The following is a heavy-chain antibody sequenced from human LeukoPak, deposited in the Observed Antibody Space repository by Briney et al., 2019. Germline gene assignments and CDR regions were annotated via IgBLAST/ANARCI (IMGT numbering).Heavy chain of an antibody. CDR3: ARHLTAMGPIGAFDI. D-gene: IGHD5-18*01. CDR1: GGSISSSSYY. V-gene: IGHV4-39*01. J-gene: IGHJ3*02. CDR2: IYYSGST. Sequence: SETLSLTCTVSGGSISSSSYYRGWIRQPPGKGLEWIGSIYYSGSTYYNPSLKSRVTISVDTSKNQFSLKLGSVTAADTAVYYCARHLTAMGPIGAFDIWGQGTMVTVSS.